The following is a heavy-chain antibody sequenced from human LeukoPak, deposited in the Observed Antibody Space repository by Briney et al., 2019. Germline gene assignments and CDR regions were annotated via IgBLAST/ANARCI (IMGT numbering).Heavy chain of an antibody. CDR1: GFTVSSNY. CDR3: ARVLEWLSYYYFDY. D-gene: IGHD3-3*01. Sequence: PGGSLRLSSAASGFTVSSNYMSWVRQAPGKGLEGVSVIYSGGSTYYADSVKGRFTISRDNSKITLYLQMNSLRAEDTAVYYCARVLEWLSYYYFDYWGQGTLVTVSS. V-gene: IGHV3-53*05. CDR2: IYSGGST. J-gene: IGHJ4*02.